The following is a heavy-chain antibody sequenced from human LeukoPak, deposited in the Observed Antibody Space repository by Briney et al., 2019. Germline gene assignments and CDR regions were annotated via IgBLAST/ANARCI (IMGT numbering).Heavy chain of an antibody. CDR3: ARDKPFDASSGYYLLDY. V-gene: IGHV3-23*01. D-gene: IGHD3-22*01. J-gene: IGHJ4*02. CDR2: ITDTGGST. Sequence: PGGSLRLSCAASGFTFRSSAMSWVRQAPGKGLQWVSSITDTGGSTYYADSMKGRFTISRDNSKNTLYLQMNSLRAEDTAVYYCARDKPFDASSGYYLLDYWGQETLVTVSS. CDR1: GFTFRSSA.